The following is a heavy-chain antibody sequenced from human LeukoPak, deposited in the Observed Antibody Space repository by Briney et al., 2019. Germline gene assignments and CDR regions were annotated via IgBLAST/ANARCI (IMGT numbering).Heavy chain of an antibody. Sequence: GSSVTVSCKASGGTFSSCAISWVRQAPGQGLEWMGGIIPIFGTANYAQKFQGRVTITTDESTSTAYMELSSLRSEDTAVYYCEKGQHYDSSGYCSFDPWGQGTLVTVSS. D-gene: IGHD3-22*01. CDR1: GGTFSSCA. CDR3: EKGQHYDSSGYCSFDP. V-gene: IGHV1-69*05. J-gene: IGHJ5*02. CDR2: IIPIFGTA.